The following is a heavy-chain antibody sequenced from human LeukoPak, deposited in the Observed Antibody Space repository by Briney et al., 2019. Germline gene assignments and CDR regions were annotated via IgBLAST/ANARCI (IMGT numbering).Heavy chain of an antibody. V-gene: IGHV3-23*01. CDR1: GFTFSKYY. J-gene: IGHJ4*02. CDR3: ANVGDQPGRYYYDSSALLGFDY. D-gene: IGHD3-22*01. CDR2: ISGSGGST. Sequence: GGSLRLSCAASGFTFSKYYLNWVRQAPGKGLEWVSAISGSGGSTYYADSVKGRFTISRDNSKNTLYLQMNSLRAEDTAVYYCANVGDQPGRYYYDSSALLGFDYWGQGTLVTVSS.